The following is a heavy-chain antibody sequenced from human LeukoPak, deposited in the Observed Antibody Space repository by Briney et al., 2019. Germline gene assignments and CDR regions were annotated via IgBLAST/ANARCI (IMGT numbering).Heavy chain of an antibody. J-gene: IGHJ4*02. CDR3: ARGVAVAGVFNY. V-gene: IGHV4-59*01. CDR1: GGSISTYY. Sequence: SETLSLTCTVSGGSISTYYWNWIRQPPGKGLEWIGYIYHSGSTNYNPSLKSRVTISIGTSKNQFSLKLSSVTAAETAVYFCARGVAVAGVFNYWGQGTLVTVSS. D-gene: IGHD6-19*01. CDR2: IYHSGST.